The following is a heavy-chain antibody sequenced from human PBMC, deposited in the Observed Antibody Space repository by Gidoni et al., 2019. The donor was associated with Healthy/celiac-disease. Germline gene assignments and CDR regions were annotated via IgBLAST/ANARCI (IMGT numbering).Heavy chain of an antibody. J-gene: IGHJ4*02. Sequence: QVQLQQWGAGLLKPSETLSLTCAVYGGSFSGYYWSWIRQPPGKGLELIGEINHSGSTNYNPSLKSRVTISVDTSKNQFSLKLSSLTAADTAVYYCARVGSGWYDYWGQGTLVTVSS. V-gene: IGHV4-34*01. CDR3: ARVGSGWYDY. CDR1: GGSFSGYY. D-gene: IGHD6-19*01. CDR2: INHSGST.